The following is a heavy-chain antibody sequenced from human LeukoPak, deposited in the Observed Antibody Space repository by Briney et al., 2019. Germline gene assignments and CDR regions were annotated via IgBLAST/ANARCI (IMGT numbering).Heavy chain of an antibody. D-gene: IGHD6-13*01. CDR3: ARVFSSSSWQTEVDY. V-gene: IGHV4-30-2*01. CDR1: GGSISSGGYY. CDR2: IYHSGST. J-gene: IGHJ4*02. Sequence: PSQTLSLTCTVSGGSISSGGYYWSWIRQPPGKGLEWIGYIYHSGSTYYNPSLKSRVTISVDRSKNQFSLKLSSVTAADTAVYYCARVFSSSSWQTEVDYWGQGTLVTVSS.